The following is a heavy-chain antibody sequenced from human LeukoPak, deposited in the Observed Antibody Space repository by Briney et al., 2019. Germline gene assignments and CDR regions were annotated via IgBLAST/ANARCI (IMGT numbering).Heavy chain of an antibody. CDR2: INPNSGGT. J-gene: IGHJ3*02. V-gene: IGHV1-2*02. CDR3: ARDATRIAAARAFDI. Sequence: ASVKVSCKASGYTFTGYYMHWVRQAPGQGLEWMGWINPNSGGTNYAQKFQGRVTMTRDTSISTAYMELSRLRSDDTAVYYCARDATRIAAARAFDIWGQGTMVTVSS. CDR1: GYTFTGYY. D-gene: IGHD6-13*01.